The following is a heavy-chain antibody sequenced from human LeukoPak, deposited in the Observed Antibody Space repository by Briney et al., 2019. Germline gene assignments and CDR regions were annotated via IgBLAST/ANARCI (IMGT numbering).Heavy chain of an antibody. CDR2: TYYRSKWYN. CDR1: GDSVSSNSAA. D-gene: IGHD3-22*01. V-gene: IGHV6-1*01. CDR3: AREFPAEYYYDSSGYYYFDY. J-gene: IGHJ4*02. Sequence: SQTLSLTCAISGDSVSSNSAAWNWIRQSPSRGLEWLGRTYYRSKWYNDYAVSVKSRITINPDTSKNQFSLQLNSVTPEDTAVYYCAREFPAEYYYDSSGYYYFDYWGQGTLVTVSS.